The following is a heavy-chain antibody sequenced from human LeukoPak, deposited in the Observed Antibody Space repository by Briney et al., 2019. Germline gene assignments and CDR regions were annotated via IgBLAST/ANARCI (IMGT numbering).Heavy chain of an antibody. V-gene: IGHV4-34*01. CDR2: INHSGST. Sequence: SETLSLTCAVYGGSFSGYYWSWIRQPPGKGLEWIGEINHSGSTNYNPSLKSQVTISVDTSKNQFSLKLSSVTATDTAVYYCARGRTLRYWGQGTLVTVSS. CDR3: ARGRTLRY. CDR1: GGSFSGYY. D-gene: IGHD1-14*01. J-gene: IGHJ4*02.